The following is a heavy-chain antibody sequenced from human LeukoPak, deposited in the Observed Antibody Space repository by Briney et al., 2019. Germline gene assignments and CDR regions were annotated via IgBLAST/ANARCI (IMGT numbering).Heavy chain of an antibody. CDR1: GVTFCNAW. V-gene: IGHV3-15*01. J-gene: IGHJ4*02. CDR2: IKSKTDGGTT. Sequence: GGSPRLSRAASGVTFCNAWMSCVPRAPGKGLEWVGRIKSKTDGGTTDYAASVEGRFTISRDDSKNTMYLQMNSLKTEDTAVYYCTTDRQIPSPYFDYWGQGTLVTVSS. CDR3: TTDRQIPSPYFDY.